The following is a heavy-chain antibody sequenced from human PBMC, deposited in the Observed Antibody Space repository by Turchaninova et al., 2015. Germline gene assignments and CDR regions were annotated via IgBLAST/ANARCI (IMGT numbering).Heavy chain of an antibody. J-gene: IGHJ4*02. V-gene: IGHV5-51*01. CDR3: ARGVKGSRGLDY. Sequence: EVQLVQSGAEVKKPGESLKISCKGSGSSVTSYWIAWVRQMPGKGLAWRGGISPGDPDPRYSPCFQGQVAISADKFISTVYRQGNSLNASDTAGYYCARGVKGSRGLDYWGQGTLVTVSS. CDR1: GSSVTSYW. D-gene: IGHD3-16*01. CDR2: ISPGDPDP.